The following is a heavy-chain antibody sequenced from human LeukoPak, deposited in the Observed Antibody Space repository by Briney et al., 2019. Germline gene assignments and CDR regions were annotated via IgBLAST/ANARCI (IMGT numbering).Heavy chain of an antibody. Sequence: ASVKVSCKASGYTFTSYDINWVRQATGQGLEWMGWMNPNSGNTGXAXXXXXRXTMTRNTSISTAYMELSSLRSEDTAVYYCGXXXRYGXXXXFDYWGQGTLVTVSS. CDR2: MNPNSGNT. J-gene: IGHJ4*02. CDR1: GYTFTSYD. D-gene: IGHD5-18*01. CDR3: GXXXRYGXXXXFDY. V-gene: IGHV1-8*01.